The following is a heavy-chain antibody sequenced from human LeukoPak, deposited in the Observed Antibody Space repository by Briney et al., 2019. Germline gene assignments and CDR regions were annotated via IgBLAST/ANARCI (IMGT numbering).Heavy chain of an antibody. Sequence: PGGSLRLSCAASGFTFSSYSMNWVRQAPGKGLEGVYYISSSSTIYYADSVKGRFTISRDNAKNSLYLQMNSLRDEDTAVYYCARDRAGGDSSYYGMDVWGQGTTVTVSS. J-gene: IGHJ6*02. D-gene: IGHD2-8*02. CDR3: ARDRAGGDSSYYGMDV. CDR2: ISSSSTI. CDR1: GFTFSSYS. V-gene: IGHV3-48*02.